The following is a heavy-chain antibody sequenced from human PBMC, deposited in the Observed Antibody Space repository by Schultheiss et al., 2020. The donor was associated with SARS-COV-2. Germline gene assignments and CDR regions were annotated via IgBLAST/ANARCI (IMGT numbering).Heavy chain of an antibody. D-gene: IGHD5-12*01. V-gene: IGHV1-18*04. Sequence: ASVKVSCKAFGYTFTSYGISWVRQAPGQVLEWMGWISTYNGDTDYEQKFQGRVTMTTDTSTTTAYMEVTSLGYDDTAVYYCARSPVAYYYYYGMDIWGQGTTVAVSS. CDR1: GYTFTSYG. CDR2: ISTYNGDT. CDR3: ARSPVAYYYYYGMDI. J-gene: IGHJ6*02.